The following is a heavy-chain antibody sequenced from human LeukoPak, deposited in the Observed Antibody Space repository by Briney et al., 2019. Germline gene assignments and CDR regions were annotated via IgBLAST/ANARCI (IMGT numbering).Heavy chain of an antibody. J-gene: IGHJ4*02. CDR2: ISYDGSSK. CDR3: AKGDSSGYYSSFDY. V-gene: IGHV3-30*18. D-gene: IGHD3-22*01. CDR1: GFTFSTYV. Sequence: GGSLRLSCAASGFTFSTYVMYWVRQAPGKGLEWAALISYDGSSKYYADSVKGRFTISRDNSKNTLYLQMNSLRAEDTAVYYCAKGDSSGYYSSFDYWGQGTLVTVSS.